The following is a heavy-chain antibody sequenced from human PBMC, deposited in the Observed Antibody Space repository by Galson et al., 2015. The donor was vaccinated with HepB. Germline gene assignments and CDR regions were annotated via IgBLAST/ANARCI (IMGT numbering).Heavy chain of an antibody. V-gene: IGHV3-48*04. Sequence: SLRLSCAASGFSFSRYSMNWVRQAPGKGLEWVSYIRRSTSTAFYADSVQGRFTISRDSAKNSLYLQMNSLRAEDTAVYYCARDFVSYSGVFDYWGQGILVTVSS. CDR1: GFSFSRYS. CDR2: IRRSTSTA. CDR3: ARDFVSYSGVFDY. D-gene: IGHD5-12*01. J-gene: IGHJ4*02.